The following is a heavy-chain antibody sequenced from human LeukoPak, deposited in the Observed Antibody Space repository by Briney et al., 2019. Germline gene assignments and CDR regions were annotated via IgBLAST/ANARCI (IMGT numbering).Heavy chain of an antibody. CDR1: GFTFSSYS. J-gene: IGHJ4*02. V-gene: IGHV3-49*03. CDR2: IRSKAYGGTT. D-gene: IGHD3-22*01. CDR3: TRDYYDSSGYYYRIDY. Sequence: GGSLRLSCEGSGFTFSSYSMSWIRQAPGKGLEWVGFIRSKAYGGTTEYAASVKGRFTISRDDSRSIAYLQMNSLKTEDTAVYYCTRDYYDSSGYYYRIDYWGQGTLVTVSS.